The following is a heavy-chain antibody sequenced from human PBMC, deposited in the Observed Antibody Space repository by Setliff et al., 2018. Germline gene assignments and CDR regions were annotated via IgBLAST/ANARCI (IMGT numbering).Heavy chain of an antibody. CDR2: TIPMFGST. CDR3: ARAPPTVVIPPGRAFFDP. V-gene: IGHV1-69*05. J-gene: IGHJ5*02. D-gene: IGHD2-2*01. CDR1: GDTFSSYG. Sequence: SVKVSCKASGDTFSSYGISWVRQAPGQGLEWMGGTIPMFGSTSYAQKFQGRVTIITDESTTTAYMELSSLGSEDTAVYYCARAPPTVVIPPGRAFFDPWGQG.